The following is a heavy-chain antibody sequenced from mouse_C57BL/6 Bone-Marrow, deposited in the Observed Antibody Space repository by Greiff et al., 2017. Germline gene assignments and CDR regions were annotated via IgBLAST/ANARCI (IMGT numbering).Heavy chain of an antibody. Sequence: VQLQQSVAELVRPGASVKLSCTASGFNIKNTYMRWVKQRPEHGLEWIGRIDPANGNTKYAPKFQGKATITADTSSNTAYLQLSSLTSEDTAIYYCAGRLRRVLAYWGQGTLVTVSA. V-gene: IGHV14-3*01. CDR2: IDPANGNT. J-gene: IGHJ3*01. D-gene: IGHD2-4*01. CDR3: AGRLRRVLAY. CDR1: GFNIKNTY.